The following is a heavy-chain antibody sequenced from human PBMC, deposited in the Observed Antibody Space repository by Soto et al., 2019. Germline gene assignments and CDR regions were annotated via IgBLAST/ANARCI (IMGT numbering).Heavy chain of an antibody. J-gene: IGHJ5*02. D-gene: IGHD1-1*01. CDR2: IFHSGNT. V-gene: IGHV4-30-2*01. CDR3: AASYQLALEGCWFDP. CDR1: GGAMSSGGYS. Sequence: SETLSLTCAVSGGAMSSGGYSWNWIRQPPGKGLEWLGHIFHSGNTNYNPSLKSRVTISVDKSKNQFSLRLSSVTAADTAVYYCAASYQLALEGCWFDPWGQGTVVTVSS.